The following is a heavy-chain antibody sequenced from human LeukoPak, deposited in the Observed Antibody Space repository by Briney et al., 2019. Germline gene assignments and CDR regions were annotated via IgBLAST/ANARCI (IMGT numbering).Heavy chain of an antibody. CDR2: IYYSGST. D-gene: IGHD6-19*01. CDR1: GGSISSYY. CDR3: ASSSSGWPYYFDY. J-gene: IGHJ4*02. V-gene: IGHV4-59*08. Sequence: SETLSLTCTVSGGSISSYYWSWIRQPPGKGLEWIGYIYYSGSTNYNPSLKSRVTISVDTSKNQFSLKLSSVTAADTAVYYCASSSSGWPYYFDYWGQGTLVTVSS.